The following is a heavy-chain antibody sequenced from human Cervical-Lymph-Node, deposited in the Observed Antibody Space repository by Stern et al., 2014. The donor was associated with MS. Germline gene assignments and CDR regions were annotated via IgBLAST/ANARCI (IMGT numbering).Heavy chain of an antibody. CDR1: GGSISGYY. D-gene: IGHD3-22*01. V-gene: IGHV4-59*01. J-gene: IGHJ5*02. CDR2: IYYRGST. Sequence: QVQLQESGPGLVKPSETLSLTCTVSGGSISGYYWAWIRQPPGKGLQYIGYIYYRGSTNYNPSLKSRVTISVDTSKNQFSLKLNSVTAADTAVYYCARDGDTSGYYYQSWFDPWGQGTLVTVSS. CDR3: ARDGDTSGYYYQSWFDP.